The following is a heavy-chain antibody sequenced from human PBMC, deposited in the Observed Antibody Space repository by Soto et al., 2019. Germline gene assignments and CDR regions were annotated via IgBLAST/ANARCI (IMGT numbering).Heavy chain of an antibody. CDR2: INPNSGGT. D-gene: IGHD3-22*01. V-gene: IGHV1-2*02. J-gene: IGHJ6*02. CDR1: GYTFTGYY. CDR3: ARVRPHYYDRIGGMDV. Sequence: GASVKVSCKASGYTFTGYYMHWVRQAPGQGLEWMGWINPNSGGTNYAQKFQGRVTMTRDTSISTAYMELSRLRSDDTAVYYCARVRPHYYDRIGGMDVWGQGTTVTVSS.